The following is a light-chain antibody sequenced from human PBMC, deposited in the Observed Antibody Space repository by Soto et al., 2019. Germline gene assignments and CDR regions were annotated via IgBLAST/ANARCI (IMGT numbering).Light chain of an antibody. CDR3: QQYGSSPLFT. Sequence: EMALAQSPGTLSLSPGDRATLSCRASQSVSSSYLAWYQQKPGQAPRLLIYGASSRATGIPGRISGSGSGTDFTLTISRLEPEEFAVYYCQQYGSSPLFTFGPGTKVDI. J-gene: IGKJ3*01. V-gene: IGKV3-20*01. CDR1: QSVSSSY. CDR2: GAS.